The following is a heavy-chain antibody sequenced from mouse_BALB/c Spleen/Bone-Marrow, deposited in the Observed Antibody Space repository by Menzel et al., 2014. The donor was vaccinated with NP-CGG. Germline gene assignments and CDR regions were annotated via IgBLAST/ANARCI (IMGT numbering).Heavy chain of an antibody. D-gene: IGHD1-2*01. Sequence: VQLQQSGPDLVKPGASVKIPCKASGYTFTDYNMDWVKQSHGKSLEWIGDINPNNGGTIYNQKFKGKATLTVDKSSSTAYMELRSLTSEDTAVYYCARGRGHYYVHEAMDYWGQGTSVTVSS. CDR1: GYTFTDYN. J-gene: IGHJ4*01. V-gene: IGHV1-18*01. CDR3: ARGRGHYYVHEAMDY. CDR2: INPNNGGT.